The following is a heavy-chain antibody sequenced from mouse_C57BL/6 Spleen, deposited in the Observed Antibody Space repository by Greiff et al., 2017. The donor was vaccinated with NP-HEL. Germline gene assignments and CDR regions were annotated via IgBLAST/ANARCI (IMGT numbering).Heavy chain of an antibody. D-gene: IGHD1-1*01. Sequence: EVMLVESGGGLVQPGGSLKLSCAASGFTFSDYYMYWVRQTPEKRLEWVAYISNGGGSTYYPDTVKGRFTISRDNAKNTLYLQMSRLKSEDTAMYYCARHLTTVVARYFDVWGTGTTVTVSS. CDR1: GFTFSDYY. CDR3: ARHLTTVVARYFDV. J-gene: IGHJ1*03. V-gene: IGHV5-12*01. CDR2: ISNGGGST.